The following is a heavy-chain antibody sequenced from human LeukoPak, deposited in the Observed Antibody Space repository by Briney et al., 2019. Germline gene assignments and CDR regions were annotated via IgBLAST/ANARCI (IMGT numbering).Heavy chain of an antibody. CDR3: ARRARSGYSWFVP. CDR1: GGSISSYY. V-gene: IGHV4-59*08. CDR2: IYYSGST. Sequence: SETLSLTCTVSGGSISSYYWSWIRQPPGKGLEWIGYIYYSGSTNYNPSLKSRVTISVDTSKNQFSLKLSSVTAADTAVYYCARRARSGYSWFVPWGEGTLVSVSS. J-gene: IGHJ5*02. D-gene: IGHD3-3*01.